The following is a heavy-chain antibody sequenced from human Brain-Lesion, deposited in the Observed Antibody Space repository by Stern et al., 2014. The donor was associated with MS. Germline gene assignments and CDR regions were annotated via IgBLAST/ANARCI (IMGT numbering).Heavy chain of an antibody. V-gene: IGHV4-61*02. CDR1: GASISSGTYF. J-gene: IGHJ3*02. D-gene: IGHD3-22*01. CDR3: ARAYYYDTSGDSDAFNI. CDR2: ISASGSH. Sequence: QLQLQESGPGLVKPSQTLSLTCTVSGASISSGTYFWTWIRQPAGKGLEWIGRISASGSHTDNPPLKGEAPIPQATSKKEFTLKRSSVTAADTAVYYCARAYYYDTSGDSDAFNIWGQGTQVTVSS.